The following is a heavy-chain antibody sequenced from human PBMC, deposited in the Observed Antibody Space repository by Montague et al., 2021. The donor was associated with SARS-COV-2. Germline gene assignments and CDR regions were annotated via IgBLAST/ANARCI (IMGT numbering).Heavy chain of an antibody. CDR2: ISNSGDTK. V-gene: IGHV3-48*03. Sequence: SLRLSCAASGFIFSSYEMNWVRLAPGKGLEWVSYISNSGDTKYYADSVKGRFTISRDNAKNSLYLQMSSLRAEDTAVYYCARAGEDYYYDSSGFLYWGQGILVTVSS. D-gene: IGHD3-22*01. J-gene: IGHJ4*02. CDR3: ARAGEDYYYDSSGFLY. CDR1: GFIFSSYE.